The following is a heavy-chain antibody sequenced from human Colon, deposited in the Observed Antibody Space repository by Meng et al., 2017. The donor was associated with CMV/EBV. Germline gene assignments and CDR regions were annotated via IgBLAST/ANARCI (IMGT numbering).Heavy chain of an antibody. J-gene: IGHJ6*02. V-gene: IGHV3-30*02. CDR2: IRYDGNNE. Sequence: GRSLRLSCAASGFRFSDYGMHWVRQPPGRGLEWVAFIRYDGNNEYYADSVKGRFTILRDNSNNTLYLQMNSLRAEDSAVYYCARDREGYQLLYGMDVRGQGTTVTVSS. D-gene: IGHD2-2*02. CDR3: ARDREGYQLLYGMDV. CDR1: GFRFSDYG.